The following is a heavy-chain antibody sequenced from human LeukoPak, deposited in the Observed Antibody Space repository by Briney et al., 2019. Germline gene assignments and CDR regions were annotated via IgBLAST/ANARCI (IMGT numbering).Heavy chain of an antibody. CDR2: ISYGGSNK. CDR3: ARDTSGGLAAAGSYFDY. CDR1: GFTFSSYA. Sequence: GGSLTLSCAASGFTFSSYAMHWVRQPPGKGLEWVAVISYGGSNKYYPDSVKGRFTISRDNSKNTLYLQMNSLRAEDTAVYYCARDTSGGLAAAGSYFDYWGQGTLVTVSS. D-gene: IGHD6-13*01. J-gene: IGHJ4*02. V-gene: IGHV3-30-3*01.